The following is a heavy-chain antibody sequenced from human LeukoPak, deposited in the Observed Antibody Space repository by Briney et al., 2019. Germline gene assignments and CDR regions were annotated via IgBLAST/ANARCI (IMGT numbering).Heavy chain of an antibody. D-gene: IGHD2/OR15-2a*01. CDR3: AVFHFPAQGDY. CDR1: GFTVSSNY. J-gene: IGHJ4*02. Sequence: GGSLRLSCAASGFTVSSNYMSWVRQAPGKGLEWVSAISGSGGSTYYADSVKGRFTISRDNSKNTLYLQMNSLRAEDTAVYYCAVFHFPAQGDYWGQGTLVTVSS. V-gene: IGHV3-23*01. CDR2: ISGSGGST.